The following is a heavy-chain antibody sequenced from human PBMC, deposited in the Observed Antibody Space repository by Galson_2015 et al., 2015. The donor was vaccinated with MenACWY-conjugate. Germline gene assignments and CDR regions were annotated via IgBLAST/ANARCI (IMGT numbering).Heavy chain of an antibody. CDR2: INSDGSST. J-gene: IGHJ5*02. CDR3: AQYCSSTSCYAGKGA. Sequence: SLRLSCAASGFTFSSYWMHWVRQAPGKGLVWVSRINSDGSSTSYADSVKGRFTISGDNAKNTLYLQMNSLRAEDTAVYYCAQYCSSTSCYAGKGAWGQGTLVTVSS. D-gene: IGHD2-2*01. CDR1: GFTFSSYW. V-gene: IGHV3-74*01.